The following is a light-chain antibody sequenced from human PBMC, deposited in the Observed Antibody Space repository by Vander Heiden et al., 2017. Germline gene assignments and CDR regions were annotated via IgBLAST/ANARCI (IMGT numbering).Light chain of an antibody. CDR2: DAS. Sequence: EIAMTQSPATPSVSPGERATLPCRASQSVSSNLARYQQKPGQAPRLLIYDASTRATGIPARFSSGGSGTEFTLTISSLQSEDFAVYYCQQYNNWPPATFGQGTKVEIK. J-gene: IGKJ1*01. CDR3: QQYNNWPPAT. CDR1: QSVSSN. V-gene: IGKV3-15*01.